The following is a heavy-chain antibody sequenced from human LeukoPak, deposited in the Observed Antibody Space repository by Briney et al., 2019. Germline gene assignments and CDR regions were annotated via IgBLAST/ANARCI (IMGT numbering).Heavy chain of an antibody. CDR1: GGSISSYC. CDR2: IYYSGTT. J-gene: IGHJ6*02. Sequence: RSSETLSLTCTVSGGSISSYCWSWVRQPPGKGLDWIGCIYYSGTTDYNPSLKSRVTMSIDTSKSQFSLKLSSVTAADTAVYYCARDSRVTMIRERSSYGMDVWGQGTTVTVSS. D-gene: IGHD3-10*01. CDR3: ARDSRVTMIRERSSYGMDV. V-gene: IGHV4-59*12.